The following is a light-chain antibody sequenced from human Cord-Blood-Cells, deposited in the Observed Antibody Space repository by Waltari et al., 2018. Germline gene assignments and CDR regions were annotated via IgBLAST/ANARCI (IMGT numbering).Light chain of an antibody. V-gene: IGKV1-39*01. CDR3: QQNYSTRT. Sequence: DIQMTQSPSSLSASVGDRVTITCRASQSISSCLNWYQQQPGKATKLLIYAASSLRSGVPARCSGSGCGTYFTLIISSLQPEDFATYYCQQNYSTRTFGQGTKVEIK. CDR1: QSISSC. CDR2: AAS. J-gene: IGKJ1*01.